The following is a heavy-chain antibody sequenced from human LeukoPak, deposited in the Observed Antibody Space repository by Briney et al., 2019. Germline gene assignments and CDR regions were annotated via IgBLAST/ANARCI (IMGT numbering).Heavy chain of an antibody. CDR1: GGSFSGYY. Sequence: SETLSLTCAVYGGSFSGYYWSWIRQPPGEGLEWIAYIHNSGSTNYNPSLKSRVTISVDTSKNQLSLKLRSVTAADTAVYYCVRDWEGYNFDIWGQGTMVTASS. D-gene: IGHD5-12*01. CDR2: IHNSGST. J-gene: IGHJ3*02. V-gene: IGHV4-59*01. CDR3: VRDWEGYNFDI.